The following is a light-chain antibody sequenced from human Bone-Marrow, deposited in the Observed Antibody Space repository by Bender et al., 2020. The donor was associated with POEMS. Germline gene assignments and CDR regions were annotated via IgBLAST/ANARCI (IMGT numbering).Light chain of an antibody. CDR2: EDT. CDR1: SNDVGGYNL. Sequence: QSVLTQPASVSGSPGQSITISCTGTSNDVGGYNLVSWYQQHPGKVPKLLIYEDTKRPSGVSDRFSGSKSGNTASLTISGLQAEDEADYYCCSYASSGTWVFGGGTTLTVL. CDR3: CSYASSGTWV. V-gene: IGLV2-23*01. J-gene: IGLJ3*02.